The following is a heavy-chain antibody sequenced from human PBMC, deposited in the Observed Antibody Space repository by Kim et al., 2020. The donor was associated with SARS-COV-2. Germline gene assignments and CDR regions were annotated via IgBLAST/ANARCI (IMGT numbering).Heavy chain of an antibody. D-gene: IGHD3-10*01. J-gene: IGHJ6*01. CDR3: ARAPPSVRGVILSYYSGLD. Sequence: ASVKVSCKASGYTFTSYAMHWVRQAPGQRLEWMGWINAGTGNTKYSQKFQGRVTITRDTSASTAYMELSSLRSEDTAVYYCARAPPSVRGVILSYYSGLD. CDR1: GYTFTSYA. V-gene: IGHV1-3*01. CDR2: INAGTGNT.